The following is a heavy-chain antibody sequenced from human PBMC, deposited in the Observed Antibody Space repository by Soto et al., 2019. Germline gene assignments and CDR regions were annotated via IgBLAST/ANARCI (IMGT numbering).Heavy chain of an antibody. V-gene: IGHV3-23*01. J-gene: IGHJ6*02. Sequence: LRLSCAASGFTFSSYAMSWVRQAPGKGLEWVSAISGSGGSTYYADSVKGRFTISRDNSKNTLYLQMNSLRAEDTAVYYCAKYSSGSLYHYYGMDVWGQGTTVTVSS. CDR2: ISGSGGST. CDR1: GFTFSSYA. D-gene: IGHD3-22*01. CDR3: AKYSSGSLYHYYGMDV.